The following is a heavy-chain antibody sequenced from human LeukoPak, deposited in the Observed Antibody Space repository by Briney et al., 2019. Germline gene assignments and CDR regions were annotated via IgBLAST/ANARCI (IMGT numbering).Heavy chain of an antibody. D-gene: IGHD6-6*01. J-gene: IGHJ5*02. CDR2: IYTSGST. V-gene: IGHV4-4*07. CDR3: AREGEQLATFDP. Sequence: SETLSLACTVSGGSISSYYWSWIRQPAGKGLEWIGRIYTSGSTNYNPSLKSRVTMSVDTSKNQFSLKLSSVTAADTAVYYCAREGEQLATFDPWGQGTLVTVSS. CDR1: GGSISSYY.